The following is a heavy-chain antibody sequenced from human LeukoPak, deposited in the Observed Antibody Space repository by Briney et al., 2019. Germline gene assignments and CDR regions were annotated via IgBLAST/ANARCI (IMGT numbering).Heavy chain of an antibody. CDR1: GFTFSSYW. CDR3: ARVRSWFGVPGWFDP. V-gene: IGHV3-7*01. CDR2: IKQDGSEK. Sequence: PGGSLRLSCAASGFTFSSYWMSWVRQAPGKGLEWVANIKQDGSEKYYVDSVKGRFTISRDNAKNSLYLQMNSLRAEDTAVYYCARVRSWFGVPGWFDPWGQGTLVTVSS. D-gene: IGHD3-10*01. J-gene: IGHJ5*02.